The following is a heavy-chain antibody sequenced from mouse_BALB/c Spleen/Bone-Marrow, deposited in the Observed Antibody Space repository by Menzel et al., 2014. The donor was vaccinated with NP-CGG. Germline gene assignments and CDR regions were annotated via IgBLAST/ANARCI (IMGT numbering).Heavy chain of an antibody. J-gene: IGHJ3*01. Sequence: DVKLVESGGGLVQPGGSLKLSCAASGFDFSRYWMSWVRQAPGKGLEWIGEINPDSSTINYTPSLKDKFIISRDNAKKTLYLQMSKVRSEDTALYYCARPGDYGPFAYWGQGTLVTVSA. CDR1: GFDFSRYW. CDR2: INPDSSTI. CDR3: ARPGDYGPFAY. D-gene: IGHD1-2*01. V-gene: IGHV4-1*02.